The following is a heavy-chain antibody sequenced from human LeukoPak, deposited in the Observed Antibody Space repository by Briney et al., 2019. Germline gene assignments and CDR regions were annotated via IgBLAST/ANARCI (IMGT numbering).Heavy chain of an antibody. D-gene: IGHD2-21*01. CDR2: IYYSGST. J-gene: IGHJ4*02. V-gene: IGHV4-59*01. CDR3: AKGGESYFDY. Sequence: SETLSLSCTVSGGSISSYYWSWIRQPPGKGLEWIGYIYYSGSTNYNPSLKSRVTISVDTSKNQFSLKLSSVTAADTAVYYCAKGGESYFDYWGQGTLVTVSS. CDR1: GGSISSYY.